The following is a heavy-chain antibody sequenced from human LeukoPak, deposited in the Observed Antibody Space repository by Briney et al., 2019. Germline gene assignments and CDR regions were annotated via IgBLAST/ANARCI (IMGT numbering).Heavy chain of an antibody. J-gene: IGHJ4*02. CDR2: ISVRSNYI. CDR3: VRLRRNSDTSGFYYYYDF. D-gene: IGHD3-22*01. Sequence: GGSLRLSCLASGYTFSSYSINWVRQAPGKGLEWVSSISVRSNYIYYADSVRGRFRISRDDAGDSLFLEMNSLRAEDTAVYYCVRLRRNSDTSGFYYYYDFWGQGTLVTVSS. V-gene: IGHV3-21*01. CDR1: GYTFSSYS.